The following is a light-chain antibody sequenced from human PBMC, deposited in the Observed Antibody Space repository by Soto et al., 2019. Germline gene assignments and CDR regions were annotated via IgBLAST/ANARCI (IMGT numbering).Light chain of an antibody. CDR2: DAS. J-gene: IGKJ1*01. V-gene: IGKV3-11*01. CDR3: QQRYNWPRT. CDR1: QSVSNNY. Sequence: EIVFTQSPGTLSLSPGERATLSCRASQSVSNNYLAWYQQKPGLAPRLLIYDASNRATGIPAKFSGSGSGTDFTLTISSLEPEDFAVYYCQQRYNWPRTFGQGTKVDIK.